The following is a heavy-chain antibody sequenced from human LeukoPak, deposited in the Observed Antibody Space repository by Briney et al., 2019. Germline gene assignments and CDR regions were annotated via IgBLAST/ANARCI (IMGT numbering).Heavy chain of an antibody. V-gene: IGHV3-23*01. CDR2: ISGTGGTT. Sequence: PGGSLRLSCAASEFTFSSNAMCWVRQAPGKGLEWVSLISGTGGTTYYADSVKGRLTISRDNSKNTLYLQMNSLRVEDTAVYYCAKDAHSGSYFDYWGQGILVTVSS. CDR1: EFTFSSNA. D-gene: IGHD1-26*01. J-gene: IGHJ4*01. CDR3: AKDAHSGSYFDY.